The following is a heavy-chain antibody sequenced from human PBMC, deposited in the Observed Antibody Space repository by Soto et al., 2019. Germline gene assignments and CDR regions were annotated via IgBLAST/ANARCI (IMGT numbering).Heavy chain of an antibody. V-gene: IGHV3-23*01. Sequence: HPXGSLRLSCAASGFTXSSYAMSWVRQAPGKGLEWVSAISGSGGSTYYADSVKGRFTISRDNSKNTLYLQMNSLRAEDTAVYYCAKGRVISSGWYIELTYFDYWGQGTLVTVSS. J-gene: IGHJ4*02. CDR3: AKGRVISSGWYIELTYFDY. D-gene: IGHD6-19*01. CDR1: GFTXSSYA. CDR2: ISGSGGST.